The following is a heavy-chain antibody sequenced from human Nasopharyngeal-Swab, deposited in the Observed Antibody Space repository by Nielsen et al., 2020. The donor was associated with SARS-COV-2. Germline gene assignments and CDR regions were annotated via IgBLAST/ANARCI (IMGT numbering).Heavy chain of an antibody. D-gene: IGHD3-10*01. J-gene: IGHJ3*01. CDR1: GFTFSDHA. CDR3: AKEMFKYGSRVSSDGFDV. Sequence: GGSLRLSCAASGFTFSDHAIHWVRQAPGKGLAWVAVISYDETDQYYSGSVKGRFTISRDSSKKVVYLQMNSLRPEDTGLYYCAKEMFKYGSRVSSDGFDVWGQGTRVTVSS. V-gene: IGHV3-30*18. CDR2: ISYDETDQ.